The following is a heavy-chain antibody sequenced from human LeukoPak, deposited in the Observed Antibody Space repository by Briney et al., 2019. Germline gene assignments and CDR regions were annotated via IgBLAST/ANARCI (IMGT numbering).Heavy chain of an antibody. V-gene: IGHV4-59*01. CDR1: GGSISSYY. D-gene: IGHD1-1*01. J-gene: IGHJ4*02. Sequence: PSETLSLTCTVSGGSISSYYWSWIRQPPGKGLEWIGYIYYSGSTNYNPSLKSRVTISVDTSKNQFSLKLSSVTAADTAVYHCARVTEWNDFDYWGQGTLVNVSS. CDR2: IYYSGST. CDR3: ARVTEWNDFDY.